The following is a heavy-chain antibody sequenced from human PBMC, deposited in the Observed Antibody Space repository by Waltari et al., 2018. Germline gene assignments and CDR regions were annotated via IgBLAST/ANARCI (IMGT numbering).Heavy chain of an antibody. D-gene: IGHD5-18*01. V-gene: IGHV4-59*08. CDR3: ATADAAMATDY. Sequence: QVQLQESGPGLVKPSETLSLTCTVSSGSIRSYYWTWIRQPPGKGLEWIGHISDSGNTNHNPSLRGRATVSLDTSKNQFSLKLTSVTAADTAVYFCATADAAMATDYWGQGTLVTVSS. CDR1: SGSIRSYY. CDR2: ISDSGNT. J-gene: IGHJ4*02.